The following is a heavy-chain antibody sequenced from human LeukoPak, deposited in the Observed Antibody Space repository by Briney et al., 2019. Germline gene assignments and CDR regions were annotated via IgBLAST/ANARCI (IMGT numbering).Heavy chain of an antibody. Sequence: GGSLRLSCAASGFTFSDFAMSWVRLAPGKGLEWVSSIEKNAGGAYYADSVKGRFTVSRDNSKNTLYLQMSSLRVEDTALYYCAKQEGALIENWCFDHWGLGTLVTVTS. CDR2: IEKNAGGA. V-gene: IGHV3-23*01. CDR3: AKQEGALIENWCFDH. CDR1: GFTFSDFA. J-gene: IGHJ4*02. D-gene: IGHD1-26*01.